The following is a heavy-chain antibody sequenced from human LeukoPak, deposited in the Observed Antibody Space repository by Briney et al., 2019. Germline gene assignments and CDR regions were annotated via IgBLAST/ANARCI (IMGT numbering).Heavy chain of an antibody. V-gene: IGHV5-10-1*01. J-gene: IGHJ4*02. CDR2: IDPGNSYT. D-gene: IGHD3-22*01. CDR1: GYSFTNYL. CDR3: ARHDSSGYCDY. Sequence: GESLRISCKGSGYSFTNYLITWVRQVPGKGLEWMGRIDPGNSYTNYSPSFQGHVTMSVDKSSSTAHLQWSSLQASETAMYYCARHDSSGYCDYWGQGSLVAVSS.